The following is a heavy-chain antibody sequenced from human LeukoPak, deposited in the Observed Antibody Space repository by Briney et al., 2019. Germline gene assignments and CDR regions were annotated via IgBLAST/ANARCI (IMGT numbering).Heavy chain of an antibody. CDR3: ARVSPNTVTTLQYFDY. V-gene: IGHV3-7*01. J-gene: IGHJ4*02. CDR1: GFTFSSYW. Sequence: TGGSLRLSCAASGFTFSSYWMSWVRQAPGKGLEWVANIKQDGSEKYYVDSVKGRFTISRDNAKNSLYLQKNSLRAEDTAVYYCARVSPNTVTTLQYFDYWGQGTLVTVSS. CDR2: IKQDGSEK. D-gene: IGHD4-17*01.